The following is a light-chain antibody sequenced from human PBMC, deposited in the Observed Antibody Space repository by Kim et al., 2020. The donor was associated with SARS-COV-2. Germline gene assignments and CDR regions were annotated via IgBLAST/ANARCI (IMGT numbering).Light chain of an antibody. CDR2: DVS. J-gene: IGLJ3*02. Sequence: QSALTQPAPVSGSPGQSITISCTGTSSDVGGYNYVSWYQQHPGKAPKLMIYDVSNRPSGVSNRFSGSKSGNTASLTISGLQAEDEADDYCSSYTSSSTRVFGGGTKLTVL. V-gene: IGLV2-14*03. CDR1: SSDVGGYNY. CDR3: SSYTSSSTRV.